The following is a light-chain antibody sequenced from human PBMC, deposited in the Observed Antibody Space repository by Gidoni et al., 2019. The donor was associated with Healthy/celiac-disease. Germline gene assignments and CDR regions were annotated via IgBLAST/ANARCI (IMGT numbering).Light chain of an antibody. V-gene: IGLV6-57*04. Sequence: NFMLTPPHSVSEYPGKTVTLPCTRSSGSIASNYVQWYQQRPGSAPTTVIYEDNQRPSGVPDRFSGSIDSSSNSASLTISGLKTEDEADYYCQSYDSSNVVFGGGTKLTVL. CDR1: SGSIASNY. CDR3: QSYDSSNVV. J-gene: IGLJ2*01. CDR2: EDN.